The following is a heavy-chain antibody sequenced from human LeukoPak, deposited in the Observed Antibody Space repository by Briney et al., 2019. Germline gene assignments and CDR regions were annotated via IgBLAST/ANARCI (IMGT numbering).Heavy chain of an antibody. Sequence: GESLKIPCKGSGYSFTNYWIGWVRQMPGKGLEWMGIIYPGDSDTRYSPSFQGQVTISADKSISTAYLQWSSLKASDSAMYYCARLTGDDYGDLLGFQHWGQGTLVTVSS. CDR3: ARLTGDDYGDLLGFQH. CDR2: IYPGDSDT. CDR1: GYSFTNYW. J-gene: IGHJ1*01. V-gene: IGHV5-51*01. D-gene: IGHD4-17*01.